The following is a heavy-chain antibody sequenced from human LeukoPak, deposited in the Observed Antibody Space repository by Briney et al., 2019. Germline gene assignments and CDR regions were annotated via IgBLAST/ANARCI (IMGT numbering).Heavy chain of an antibody. V-gene: IGHV4-30-4*01. CDR1: GGSISSGDYY. CDR2: IYYSGST. D-gene: IGHD3-10*01. CDR3: ARVGLMGDYVDY. J-gene: IGHJ4*02. Sequence: SETLSLTCTVSGGSISSGDYYWSWIRQPPGKGLEWIGYIYYSGSTYYNLSLKSRVTISVDTSKNQFSLKLSSVTAADTAVYYCARVGLMGDYVDYWGQGTLVTVSS.